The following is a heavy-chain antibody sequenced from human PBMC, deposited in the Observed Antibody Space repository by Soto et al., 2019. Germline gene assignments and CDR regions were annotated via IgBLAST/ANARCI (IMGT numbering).Heavy chain of an antibody. V-gene: IGHV4-59*01. CDR2: IYYSGST. CDR1: VGSISSYY. D-gene: IGHD6-13*01. J-gene: IGHJ4*02. CDR3: ARVSSWYASTPAIDY. Sequence: SETLSLTCTVSVGSISSYYWSWIRQPPGKGLEWIGYIYYSGSTNYNPSLKSRVTISVDTSKNQFSLKLSSVTAADTAVYYCARVSSWYASTPAIDYWGQGTLVTVSS.